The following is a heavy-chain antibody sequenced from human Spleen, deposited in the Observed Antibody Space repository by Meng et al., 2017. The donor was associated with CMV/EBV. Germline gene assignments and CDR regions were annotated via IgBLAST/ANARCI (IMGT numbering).Heavy chain of an antibody. J-gene: IGHJ4*02. V-gene: IGHV3-21*01. CDR2: ISSSSGYI. D-gene: IGHD2-2*01. CDR3: ARSPIVVVPAGLFDY. CDR1: GFTFSSYS. Sequence: GESLKISCAASGFTFSSYSMKWVRQAPGKGLEWVSSISSSSGYIYYADSVKGRFTISRDNAKNSLYLQMNSLRAEDTAVYYCARSPIVVVPAGLFDYWGQGTLVTVSS.